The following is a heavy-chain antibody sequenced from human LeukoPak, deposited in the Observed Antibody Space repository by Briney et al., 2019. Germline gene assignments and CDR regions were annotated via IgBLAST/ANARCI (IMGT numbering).Heavy chain of an antibody. Sequence: SESLSLTCTVSGVSISGGSYHWGWVRQPPGKCLEWIGNIHYSGSTYYNPSLKSRVTISVDTSKNQFSLQLSSLTAADTAVYYCAGRVGASIWTGMHFWGQGTLVTVSS. D-gene: IGHD1-26*01. CDR3: AGRVGASIWTGMHF. J-gene: IGHJ4*02. CDR1: GVSISGGSYH. V-gene: IGHV4-39*01. CDR2: IHYSGST.